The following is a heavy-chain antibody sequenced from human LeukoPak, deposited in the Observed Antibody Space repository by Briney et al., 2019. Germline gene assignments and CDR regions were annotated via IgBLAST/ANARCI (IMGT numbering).Heavy chain of an antibody. D-gene: IGHD3-9*01. V-gene: IGHV5-51*01. Sequence: GESLKISCKGSGYSFTNYWIGWVRQMPGKGLEWMGIISPGDSHPTYSPSFQGQVTVSADKSISTAYLQWSSLKASDTAMYYCATTNNYDILTGYPYYFDYWGQGTLDTVSS. CDR1: GYSFTNYW. CDR3: ATTNNYDILTGYPYYFDY. J-gene: IGHJ4*02. CDR2: ISPGDSHP.